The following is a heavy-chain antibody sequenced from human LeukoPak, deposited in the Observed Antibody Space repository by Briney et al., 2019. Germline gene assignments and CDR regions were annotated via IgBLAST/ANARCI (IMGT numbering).Heavy chain of an antibody. V-gene: IGHV4-61*02. CDR3: ARPARYCSSTSCYTFDY. Sequence: SETLSLTCTVSGGSISSGNYYWSWIRQPAGKGLEWIGRIYTSGGTSGSTYYNPSLKSRVTISVDTSKNQFSLKLSSVTAADTAVYYCARPARYCSSTSCYTFDYWGQGTLVTVSS. CDR1: GGSISSGNYY. J-gene: IGHJ4*02. D-gene: IGHD2-2*02. CDR2: IYTSGGTSGST.